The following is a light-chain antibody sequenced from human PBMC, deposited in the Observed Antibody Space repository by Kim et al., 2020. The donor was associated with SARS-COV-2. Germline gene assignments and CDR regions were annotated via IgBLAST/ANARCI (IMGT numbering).Light chain of an antibody. Sequence: SASVGDRVNITCRASQDITNWLAWYQQKAGQAPKLLIAAASSLQNGVPSRFSGSGSGTEFTLTISDLQPEDFATYYCQQTKILPSFGGGTKVDIK. CDR2: AAS. J-gene: IGKJ4*01. V-gene: IGKV1-12*02. CDR3: QQTKILPS. CDR1: QDITNW.